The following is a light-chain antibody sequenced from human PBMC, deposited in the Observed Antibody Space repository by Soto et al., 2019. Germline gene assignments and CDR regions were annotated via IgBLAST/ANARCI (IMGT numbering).Light chain of an antibody. CDR3: QQYENYWT. Sequence: DIQLTQPPSTLSAPAGDRVTITCRASQSISSWLAWYQHKPGKAPKLLIYDASNLDSGVPSRFSGGGSGTEFSLTISNLQPDDSATYYCQQYENYWTFGQGTKVDI. CDR2: DAS. V-gene: IGKV1-5*01. J-gene: IGKJ1*01. CDR1: QSISSW.